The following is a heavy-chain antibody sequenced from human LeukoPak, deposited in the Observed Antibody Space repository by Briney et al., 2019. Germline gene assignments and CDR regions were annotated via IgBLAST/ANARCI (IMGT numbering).Heavy chain of an antibody. V-gene: IGHV3-9*01. CDR2: ISWNSGSI. Sequence: GGSLRLSCAASGFTFDDYAMHWVRHAPGKGLEWVSGISWNSGSIGYADSVKGRFTISRDNAKNSLYLQMNSLRAEDTAVYYCARGGYCSSTSCYSPCDYWGQGTLVTVSS. J-gene: IGHJ4*02. CDR1: GFTFDDYA. D-gene: IGHD2-2*01. CDR3: ARGGYCSSTSCYSPCDY.